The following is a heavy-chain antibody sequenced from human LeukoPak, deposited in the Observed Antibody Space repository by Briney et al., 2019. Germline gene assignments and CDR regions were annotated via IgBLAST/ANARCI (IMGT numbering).Heavy chain of an antibody. CDR2: ISGSGGST. J-gene: IGHJ4*02. V-gene: IGHV3-23*01. Sequence: GGSLGLSCAASGFTFSSYAMSWVRQAPGKGLEWASAISGSGGSTYYADSVKGRFTISRDNSKNTLYLQMNSLRAEDTAVYYCAKETYPTTVTPYYFDYWGQGTLVTVSS. CDR3: AKETYPTTVTPYYFDY. CDR1: GFTFSSYA. D-gene: IGHD4-17*01.